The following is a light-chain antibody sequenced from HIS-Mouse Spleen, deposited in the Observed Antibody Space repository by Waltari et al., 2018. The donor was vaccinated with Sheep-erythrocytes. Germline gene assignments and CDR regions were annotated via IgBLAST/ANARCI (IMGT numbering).Light chain of an antibody. V-gene: IGLV2-23*01. Sequence: QSALTQPASVSGSPGQSITISCPGTSSDVGSYNLVSWYQQHPGKAPKLMIYEGSKRPSGVSNRFSGSKSGNTASLTISGLQAEDEADYYCCSYAGSYTLVFGGGTKLTVL. CDR2: EGS. CDR1: SSDVGSYNL. CDR3: CSYAGSYTLV. J-gene: IGLJ2*01.